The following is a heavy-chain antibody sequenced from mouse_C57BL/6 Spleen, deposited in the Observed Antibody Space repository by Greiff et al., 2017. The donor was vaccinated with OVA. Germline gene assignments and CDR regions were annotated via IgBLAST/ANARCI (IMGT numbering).Heavy chain of an antibody. D-gene: IGHD2-4*01. CDR1: GYTFTSYW. V-gene: IGHV1-62-3*01. J-gene: IGHJ3*01. Sequence: QVQLQQPGAELVKPGASVKLSCKASGYTFTSYWMDWVKQRPGRGLEWIGRIDPNGGGTKYNEKFKGKATLTVDKASSTAYMQLSSLTSEDSAVYYCARACCDSDEAFAYWGQGTLVTVSA. CDR2: IDPNGGGT. CDR3: ARACCDSDEAFAY.